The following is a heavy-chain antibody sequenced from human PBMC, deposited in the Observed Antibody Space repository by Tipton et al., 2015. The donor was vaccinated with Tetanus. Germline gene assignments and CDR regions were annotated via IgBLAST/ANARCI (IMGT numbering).Heavy chain of an antibody. Sequence: TLSLTCTVSGGSISTRNYFWAWIRQPPGKGLEWIGSIYYSGTTDYSPSLKSRVTISVDTSKNQFSLKLNSLAAADTAIYYCGRHPQHPGVDVWGQGTKVTVSS. CDR1: GGSISTRNYF. J-gene: IGHJ6*02. V-gene: IGHV4-39*01. CDR3: GRHPQHPGVDV. CDR2: IYYSGTT.